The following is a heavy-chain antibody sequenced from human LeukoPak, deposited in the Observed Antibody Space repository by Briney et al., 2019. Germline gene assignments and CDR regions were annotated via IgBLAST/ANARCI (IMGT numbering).Heavy chain of an antibody. CDR3: ARGTPSSSGWLYYGMDV. Sequence: PGRSLSLSCAASGFTFSSYAMHWVRQAPGKGLEWVAVISYDGSNKYYADSVKGRFTISRDNSKNTLYLQMNSLRAEDTAVYYCARGTPSSSGWLYYGMDVWGQGTTVTVSS. V-gene: IGHV3-30-3*01. CDR1: GFTFSSYA. CDR2: ISYDGSNK. J-gene: IGHJ6*02. D-gene: IGHD6-19*01.